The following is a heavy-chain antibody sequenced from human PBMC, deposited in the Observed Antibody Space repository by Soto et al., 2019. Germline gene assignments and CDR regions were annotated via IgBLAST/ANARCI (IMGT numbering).Heavy chain of an antibody. V-gene: IGHV3-23*01. CDR2: VSRRGVNT. Sequence: GGSLRLSCVVSEFIFSSFALSWVRLAPGKGLEWVAAVSRRGVNTYYADSVKGRFTISSENAKNTLYLQMNSLRAEDTAVYYCAKLSSPINDLAEPGPDYWGQGTLVTVSS. CDR3: AKLSSPINDLAEPGPDY. D-gene: IGHD6-13*01. CDR1: EFIFSSFA. J-gene: IGHJ4*02.